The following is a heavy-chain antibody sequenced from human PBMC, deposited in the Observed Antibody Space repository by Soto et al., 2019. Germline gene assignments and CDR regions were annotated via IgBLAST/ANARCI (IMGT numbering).Heavy chain of an antibody. Sequence: PSDTLSLTCTVSGGSISGCSWSWIRQPPGKGLEWIVWIYYSGSTNYNPSLKSRVTISVDTSKNQFSLNLRSVTAADTAVYYCARAGCSSTSSYTDRRGYYYHGMDVWGQGTTVTVSS. D-gene: IGHD2-2*02. V-gene: IGHV4-59*01. CDR1: GGSISGCS. CDR3: ARAGCSSTSSYTDRRGYYYHGMDV. J-gene: IGHJ6*02. CDR2: IYYSGST.